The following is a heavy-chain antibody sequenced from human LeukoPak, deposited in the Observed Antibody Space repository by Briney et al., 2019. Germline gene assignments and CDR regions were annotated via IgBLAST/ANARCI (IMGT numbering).Heavy chain of an antibody. CDR2: IRYDGSNK. Sequence: GGSLRLSCAASGFTFSSYGMHWVRQAPGKGLEWVAFIRYDGSNKYYADSVKGRFTISRDSSKNTLYLQMNSLRAEDTAVYYCAKDQIAAFDYWGQGTLVTVSS. V-gene: IGHV3-30*02. J-gene: IGHJ4*02. CDR3: AKDQIAAFDY. D-gene: IGHD6-6*01. CDR1: GFTFSSYG.